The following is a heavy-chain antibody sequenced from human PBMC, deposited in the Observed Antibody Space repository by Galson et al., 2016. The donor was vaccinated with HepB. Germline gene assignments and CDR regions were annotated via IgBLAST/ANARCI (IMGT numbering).Heavy chain of an antibody. V-gene: IGHV3-30*03. Sequence: SLRLSCAASGFGFRLYGMHWVRQAPGKGLEWVAVISKDGSNKYYADSVKGRFTISRDNAKNSLYLQMNSLRAEDTAVYYCARGRSILERGWYWFDPWGQGTLVTVSS. CDR3: ARGRSILERGWYWFDP. D-gene: IGHD6-19*01. CDR2: ISKDGSNK. J-gene: IGHJ5*02. CDR1: GFGFRLYG.